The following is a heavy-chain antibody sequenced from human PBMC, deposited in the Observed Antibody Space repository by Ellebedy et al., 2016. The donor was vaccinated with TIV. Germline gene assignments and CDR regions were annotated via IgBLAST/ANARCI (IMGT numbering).Heavy chain of an antibody. CDR2: IIPIFGTA. D-gene: IGHD1-26*01. CDR1: GGTFSSYA. J-gene: IGHJ6*02. CDR3: ARDGRSNGSEVGAIPRYYYYGMDV. Sequence: SVKVSCXASGGTFSSYAISWVRQAPGQGLEWMGGIIPIFGTANYAQKFQGRVTITADESTSTAYMELSSLRSEDTAVYYCARDGRSNGSEVGAIPRYYYYGMDVWGQGTTVTVSS. V-gene: IGHV1-69*13.